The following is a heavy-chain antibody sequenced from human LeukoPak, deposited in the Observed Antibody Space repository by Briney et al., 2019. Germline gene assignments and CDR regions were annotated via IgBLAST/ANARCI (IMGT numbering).Heavy chain of an antibody. D-gene: IGHD3-22*01. V-gene: IGHV3-53*01. Sequence: GGSLRLSCVVSGFTVSSNYMSWVRQAPGKGLEWVSVIYSGGSTYYADSVKGRFTISRDNSKNTLYLQMNSLRAEDTAVYYCAREDGYYDSSGYTGGAFDIWGQGTMVTVSS. CDR2: IYSGGST. CDR3: AREDGYYDSSGYTGGAFDI. CDR1: GFTVSSNY. J-gene: IGHJ3*02.